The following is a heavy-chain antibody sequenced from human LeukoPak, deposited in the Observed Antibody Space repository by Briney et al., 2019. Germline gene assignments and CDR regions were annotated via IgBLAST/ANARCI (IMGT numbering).Heavy chain of an antibody. D-gene: IGHD2-2*01. J-gene: IGHJ4*02. V-gene: IGHV3-11*01. CDR1: GFTFSDYY. Sequence: GGSLRLSCTASGFTFSDYYMNWIRQAPGKGLEWVSYIGTSDSPIYYADSVKGRFTISRDNAKNSLYLQMNSLRAGDTAICYCARRYCTSSSCYWDHWGQGTLVTVSS. CDR2: IGTSDSPI. CDR3: ARRYCTSSSCYWDH.